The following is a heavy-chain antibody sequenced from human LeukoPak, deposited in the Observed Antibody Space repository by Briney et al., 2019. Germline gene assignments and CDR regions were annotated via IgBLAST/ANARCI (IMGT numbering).Heavy chain of an antibody. CDR2: IYHSGST. CDR1: GYSISSGYY. Sequence: SETLSLTCAVSGYSISSGYYWGWIRQPPGKGLEWIGSIYHSGSTYYNPSLKSRVTISVDTSKNQFSLKLSSVTAADTAVHYCARALGGGYSSGWYYFDYWGQGTLVTVSS. J-gene: IGHJ4*02. D-gene: IGHD6-19*01. V-gene: IGHV4-38-2*01. CDR3: ARALGGGYSSGWYYFDY.